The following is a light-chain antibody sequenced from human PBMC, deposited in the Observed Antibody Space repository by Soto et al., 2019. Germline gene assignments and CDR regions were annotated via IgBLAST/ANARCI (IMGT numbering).Light chain of an antibody. V-gene: IGLV2-14*01. J-gene: IGLJ1*01. Sequence: QSALAQPASVSGSPGQSITISCTGTSSDVGRYNYVSWFQQHPGKAPKLMIYDVSNWPSGVSDRFSGSKSGNTASLTISGLQAEDEAEYDCSSFTSSSTFVFGTGTKLTV. CDR2: DVS. CDR3: SSFTSSSTFV. CDR1: SSDVGRYNY.